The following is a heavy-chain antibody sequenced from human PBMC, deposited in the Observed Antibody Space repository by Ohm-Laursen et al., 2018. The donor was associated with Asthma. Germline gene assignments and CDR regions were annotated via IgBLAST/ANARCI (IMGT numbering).Heavy chain of an antibody. V-gene: IGHV3-30*14. J-gene: IGHJ4*02. CDR3: ARGYSSSWTFGY. Sequence: LRLSCTASGFTFSSNAMHWVRQAPGKGLEWVSLISYDGRNDYYADSVKGRFTISRDNSKNTLYLQMNSLRAEDTAVYYCARGYSSSWTFGYWGQGTMVTVSS. D-gene: IGHD6-13*01. CDR2: ISYDGRND. CDR1: GFTFSSNA.